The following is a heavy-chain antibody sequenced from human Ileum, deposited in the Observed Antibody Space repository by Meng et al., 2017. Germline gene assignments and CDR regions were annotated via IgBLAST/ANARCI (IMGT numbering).Heavy chain of an antibody. Sequence: QSQLVQSGDEVKKAGASVRISCATSGYTFVAYAMHWVRQAPGQRLEWMGWIYTGNGNTKYSQKFQDRVTFTRDTSATTVYMELTSLTSEGTAVYYCARGDPTTPNWLDPWGQGSLVTVSS. CDR3: ARGDPTTPNWLDP. J-gene: IGHJ5*02. CDR1: GYTFVAYA. CDR2: IYTGNGNT. D-gene: IGHD1-26*01. V-gene: IGHV1-3*04.